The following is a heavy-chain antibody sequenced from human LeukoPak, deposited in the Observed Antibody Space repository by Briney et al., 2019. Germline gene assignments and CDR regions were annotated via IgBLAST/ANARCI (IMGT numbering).Heavy chain of an antibody. CDR3: ARGVAAAGTWPYYFDY. CDR2: IYYSGST. D-gene: IGHD6-13*01. V-gene: IGHV4-31*03. J-gene: IGHJ4*02. Sequence: SETLSLTCTVSGGSISSGGYYWSWIRQHPGKGLEWIGYIYYSGSTYYNPSLKSRVTISVDRSKNQFSLKLSSVTAADTAVYYCARGVAAAGTWPYYFDYWGQGTLVTVSS. CDR1: GGSISSGGYY.